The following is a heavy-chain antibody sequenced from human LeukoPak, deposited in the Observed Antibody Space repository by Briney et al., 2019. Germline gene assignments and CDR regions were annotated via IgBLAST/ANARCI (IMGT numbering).Heavy chain of an antibody. J-gene: IGHJ4*02. Sequence: PSETLSLTCTVSGGSLSSYYWSWIRQPAGKGLEWIGRVYTSGSTNYNPSLKSRVTMSIDTSKNQFSLEVSSVTAADTAVYYCARDQGYDFWSGYTYWGQGTLVTVSS. V-gene: IGHV4-4*07. CDR2: VYTSGST. D-gene: IGHD3-3*01. CDR3: ARDQGYDFWSGYTY. CDR1: GGSLSSYY.